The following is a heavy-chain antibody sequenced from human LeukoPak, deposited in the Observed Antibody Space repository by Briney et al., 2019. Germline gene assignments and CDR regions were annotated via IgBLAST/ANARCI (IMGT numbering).Heavy chain of an antibody. CDR3: AKGGVQLWGYYYYMDV. D-gene: IGHD5-18*01. V-gene: IGHV3-48*03. CDR2: ISSSGSTI. J-gene: IGHJ6*03. Sequence: GGSLRLSCAASGFTFSTYEMNWVRQAPGKGLEWVSYISSSGSTIYYADSVKGRFTISRDNAKTSLYLQMNSLRAEDTAVYYCAKGGVQLWGYYYYMDVWGKGTTVTVSS. CDR1: GFTFSTYE.